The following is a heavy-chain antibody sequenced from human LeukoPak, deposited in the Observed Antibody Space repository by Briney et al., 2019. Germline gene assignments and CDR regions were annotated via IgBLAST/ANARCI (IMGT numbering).Heavy chain of an antibody. J-gene: IGHJ4*02. CDR3: AKGGKWDVTPFDY. CDR2: ISGSGDST. V-gene: IGHV3-23*01. D-gene: IGHD1-26*01. Sequence: GGPLRLSCAASGFTFSGYAMTWVRRAPGKGLEWVSTISGSGDSTYYADSVKGRFTISRDNSKNTLYLQMNSLRAEDTAVYYCAKGGKWDVTPFDYWGQGTLVTVSS. CDR1: GFTFSGYA.